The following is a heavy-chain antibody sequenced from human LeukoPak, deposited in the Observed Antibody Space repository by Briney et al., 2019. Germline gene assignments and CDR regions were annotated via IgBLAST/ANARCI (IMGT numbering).Heavy chain of an antibody. J-gene: IGHJ4*02. D-gene: IGHD3-3*01. Sequence: SGGSLRLSCAASGFTFSSYWMHWVRQAPGKGLEWVANIKEDGSEKYSVGSVKGRFTISRDNTKNSLFLEVNSLRAEDTAVYYCATGWSHHDYWGQGTLVTVSS. CDR3: ATGWSHHDY. CDR2: IKEDGSEK. CDR1: GFTFSSYW. V-gene: IGHV3-7*01.